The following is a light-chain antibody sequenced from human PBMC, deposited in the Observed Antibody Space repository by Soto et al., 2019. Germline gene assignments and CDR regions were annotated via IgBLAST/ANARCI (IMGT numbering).Light chain of an antibody. CDR1: GSEVGAYNL. CDR3: CSYAGTVAYV. CDR2: VVN. V-gene: IGLV2-23*02. J-gene: IGLJ1*01. Sequence: QSALTQPASVSGSPGQSITISCAGTGSEVGAYNLVSWYQQHPGKAPKLIICVVNTRPSGISNRSSGSRSGDTASLTISGTQAEDEADYFCCSYAGTVAYVFGTGTKVTVL.